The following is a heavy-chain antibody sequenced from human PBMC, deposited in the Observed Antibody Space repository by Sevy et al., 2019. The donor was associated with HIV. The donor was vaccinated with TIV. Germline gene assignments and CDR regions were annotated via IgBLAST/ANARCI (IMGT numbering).Heavy chain of an antibody. CDR2: IKSKNDGETT. CDR1: GFTFSNAW. J-gene: IGHJ4*01. CDR3: ATAPGDYDSSPFDY. D-gene: IGHD3-22*01. V-gene: IGHV3-15*01. Sequence: GGSLRLSCAVSGFTFSNAWMNWVRQAPGTGLQWVGLIKSKNDGETTDYAAPVKGRFTISRDDSKNTVYLQMNSLKTEDTAVYYCATAPGDYDSSPFDYWGPGTLVTVSS.